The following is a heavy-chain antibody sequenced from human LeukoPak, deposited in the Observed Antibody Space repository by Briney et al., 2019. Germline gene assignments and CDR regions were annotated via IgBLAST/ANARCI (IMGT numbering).Heavy chain of an antibody. CDR1: GGSISSYY. V-gene: IGHV4-59*01. Sequence: SETLSLTCTVSGGSISSYYWSWIRQPPGKGLEWIGYIYYSGSTNYNPSLKSRVTISVDTSKNQFSLKLSSVTAADTAVYYCARDRPGYGDCAFDIWGQGTMVTVSS. J-gene: IGHJ3*02. CDR3: ARDRPGYGDCAFDI. CDR2: IYYSGST. D-gene: IGHD4-17*01.